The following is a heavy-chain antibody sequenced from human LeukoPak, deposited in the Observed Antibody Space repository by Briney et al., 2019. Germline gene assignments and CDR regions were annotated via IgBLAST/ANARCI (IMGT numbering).Heavy chain of an antibody. CDR1: GFTVSSNY. J-gene: IGHJ4*02. Sequence: PGGSLRLSCAASGFTVSSNYMSWVRQAPGKGLEWVSVIYSGGSTYYADSVKGRFTISRGNPKNTLYLQMNSLRAEDTAVYYCARGPGYGDVRFDYWGQGTLVTVSS. V-gene: IGHV3-53*01. CDR2: IYSGGST. D-gene: IGHD4-17*01. CDR3: ARGPGYGDVRFDY.